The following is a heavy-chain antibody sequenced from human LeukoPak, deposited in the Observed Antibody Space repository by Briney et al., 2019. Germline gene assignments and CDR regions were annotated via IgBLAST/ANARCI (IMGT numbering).Heavy chain of an antibody. CDR1: GFTFSSFW. D-gene: IGHD2-15*01. Sequence: GGSLTLSCAASGFTFSSFWMSWVRQAPGKGLEWVANVKQDGGEKYYVDSVKGRFTISRDNAKNSLYLQMNSLRAEDTAVYYCARDQYCSGGTCYYFGLDVWGKGTTVTVSS. V-gene: IGHV3-7*03. CDR2: VKQDGGEK. CDR3: ARDQYCSGGTCYYFGLDV. J-gene: IGHJ6*04.